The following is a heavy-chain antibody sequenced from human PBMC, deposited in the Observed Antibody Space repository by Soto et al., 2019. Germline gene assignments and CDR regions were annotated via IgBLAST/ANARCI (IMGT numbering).Heavy chain of an antibody. CDR2: INHSVST. J-gene: IGHJ5*02. CDR1: GGSFSGYY. CDR3: ARGAAVYSSSWYERAQNPNWFDP. V-gene: IGHV4-34*01. Sequence: PSETLSLTCAVYGGSFSGYYWSWIRQPPGKGLEWIGEINHSVSTNYNPSLKSRVTISVDTSKNQFSLKLSSVTAADTAVYYCARGAAVYSSSWYERAQNPNWFDPWGQGTLVTVPQ. D-gene: IGHD6-13*01.